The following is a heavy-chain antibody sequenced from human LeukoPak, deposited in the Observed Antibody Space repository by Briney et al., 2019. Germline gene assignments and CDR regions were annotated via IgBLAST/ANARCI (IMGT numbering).Heavy chain of an antibody. CDR2: ISGSGGST. D-gene: IGHD2-2*01. CDR1: GFTFSSYA. V-gene: IGHV3-23*01. J-gene: IGHJ4*02. CDR3: AKDLRDVVVPAAIFDY. Sequence: GGSLRLSCAASGFTFSSYAMSWVRQAPGQGLEWVSAISGSGGSTYYADSVKGRFTISRDNSKNTLYLHMNSLRAEDTAVYYCAKDLRDVVVPAAIFDYWGQGTLVTVSS.